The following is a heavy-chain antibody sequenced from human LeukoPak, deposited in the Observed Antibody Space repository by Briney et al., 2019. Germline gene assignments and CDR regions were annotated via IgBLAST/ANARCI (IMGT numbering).Heavy chain of an antibody. D-gene: IGHD3-22*01. CDR3: ASVRYYYDSSGYVPSEYFQH. CDR2: IYDSGST. CDR1: GGSIRSSYYY. V-gene: IGHV4-39*07. J-gene: IGHJ1*01. Sequence: SETLSLTCTVSGGSIRSSYYYWGWIRQPPGKGLEWIGSIYDSGSTYYNPSLKSRVTISVDTSKNQFSLKLSSVTAADTAVYYCASVRYYYDSSGYVPSEYFQHWGQGTLVAVSS.